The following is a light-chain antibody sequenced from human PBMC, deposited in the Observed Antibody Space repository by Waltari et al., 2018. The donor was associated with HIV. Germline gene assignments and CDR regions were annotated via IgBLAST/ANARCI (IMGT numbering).Light chain of an antibody. CDR2: AAS. J-gene: IGKJ1*01. Sequence: IQMTQSPSSLSASLGDRVTITCRASQSIGNYVNWYQQKPGKAPNLLIYAASRLQRGVPSRFSGSGSGTDFTLNISDLQPEDYATYYCQQSSLTPRTPRTFGQGTKVEV. V-gene: IGKV1-39*01. CDR1: QSIGNY. CDR3: QQSSLTPRTPRT.